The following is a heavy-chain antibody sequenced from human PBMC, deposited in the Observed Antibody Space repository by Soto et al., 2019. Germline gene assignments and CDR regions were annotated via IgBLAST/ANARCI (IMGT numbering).Heavy chain of an antibody. D-gene: IGHD5-12*01. CDR2: IYYSGST. Sequence: SGTLSLTCTVSGGSISSYYWSWIRQPPGKGLEWIGYIYYSGSTNYNPSLKSRVTISVDTSKNQFSLKLSSVTAADTAVYYCAEYSGYDSYAFDIWGQGTMVTVSS. V-gene: IGHV4-59*01. CDR1: GGSISSYY. CDR3: AEYSGYDSYAFDI. J-gene: IGHJ3*02.